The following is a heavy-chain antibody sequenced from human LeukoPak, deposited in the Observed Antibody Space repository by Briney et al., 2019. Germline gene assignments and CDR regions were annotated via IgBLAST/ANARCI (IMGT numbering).Heavy chain of an antibody. V-gene: IGHV4-39*01. CDR3: ARHPSSWIDSMDV. D-gene: IGHD2-2*03. CDR2: IYYSGST. J-gene: IGHJ6*02. CDR1: GGSISSSDYY. Sequence: SETLSLTCIVSGGSISSSDYYWGWIRQPPGKGLEWIGSIYYSGSTYYNPSLKSRVTISVDTSKNQFSLKLSSVTAADTAVYYCARHPSSWIDSMDVWGQGTTVTVSS.